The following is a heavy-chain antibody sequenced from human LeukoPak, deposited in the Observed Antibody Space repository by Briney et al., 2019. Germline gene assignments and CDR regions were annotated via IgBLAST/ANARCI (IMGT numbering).Heavy chain of an antibody. J-gene: IGHJ6*03. CDR1: GGSISSSSYY. CDR2: INHSGST. D-gene: IGHD3-22*01. Sequence: SETLSLTCTVSGGSISSSSYYWGWIRQPPGKGLEWIGEINHSGSTNYNPSLKSRVTISVDTSKNQFSLKLSSVTAADTAVYYCARGVVVVIPYYYYYMDVWGKGTTVTVSS. CDR3: ARGVVVVIPYYYYYMDV. V-gene: IGHV4-39*07.